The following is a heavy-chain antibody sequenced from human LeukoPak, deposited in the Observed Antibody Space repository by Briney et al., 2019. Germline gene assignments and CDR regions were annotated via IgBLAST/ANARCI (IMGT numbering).Heavy chain of an antibody. CDR3: ARDVLRFLEWRNWFDP. CDR1: GYTFTSYA. V-gene: IGHV1-3*01. D-gene: IGHD3-3*01. CDR2: INAGNGNT. Sequence: ASVKVSCKASGYTFTSYAMHWVRQAPGQRLEWMGWINAGNGNTKYSQKLQGRVTITRDTSASTAYMELSSLRSEDTAVYYCARDVLRFLEWRNWFDPWGQGTLVTVSS. J-gene: IGHJ5*02.